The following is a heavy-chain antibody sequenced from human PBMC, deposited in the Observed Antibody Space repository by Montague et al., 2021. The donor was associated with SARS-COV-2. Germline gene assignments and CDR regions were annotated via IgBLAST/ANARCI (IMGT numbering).Heavy chain of an antibody. J-gene: IGHJ6*02. CDR3: AREGGLRYFDWLLRSDYYYYGMDV. CDR2: VYYSGST. Sequence: TLSPTCTVSGGSISSGGYYWSWIRQHPGKGLEWIGYVYYSGSTYYNPSLKSRVTISVDTPKNQFSLKLSSVTAADTAVYYCAREGGLRYFDWLLRSDYYYYGMDVWGQGTTVTVSS. V-gene: IGHV4-31*03. CDR1: GGSISSGGYY. D-gene: IGHD3-9*01.